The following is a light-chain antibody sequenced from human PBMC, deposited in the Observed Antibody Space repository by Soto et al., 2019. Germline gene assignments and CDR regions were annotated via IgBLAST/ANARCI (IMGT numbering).Light chain of an antibody. CDR1: SSDVGAYDY. CDR3: SSHTSSGTRV. CDR2: DVT. Sequence: QSALTQPDSVSGSLGQSINISCTGTSSDVGAYDYVSWYQQYPGKVPTLTIYDVTYRPSGVSNRFSGSKSGNTASLTSSGLQAEAANDYYCSSHTSSGTRVFVTGTKLTVL. V-gene: IGLV2-14*03. J-gene: IGLJ1*01.